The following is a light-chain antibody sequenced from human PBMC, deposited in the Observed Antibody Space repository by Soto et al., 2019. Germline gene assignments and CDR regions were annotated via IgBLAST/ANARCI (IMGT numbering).Light chain of an antibody. J-gene: IGKJ2*01. Sequence: IVMTQSPDSLAVSLGERATINCKSSQSVLYRSSNKNYLAWYQQKPGQPPKLLIYWASTRESGVPDRFSGSGSGTDFTLTISSLQAEDVAVYYCQQYYSAPQTFGQGTELEIK. CDR3: QQYYSAPQT. CDR2: WAS. V-gene: IGKV4-1*01. CDR1: QSVLYRSSNKNY.